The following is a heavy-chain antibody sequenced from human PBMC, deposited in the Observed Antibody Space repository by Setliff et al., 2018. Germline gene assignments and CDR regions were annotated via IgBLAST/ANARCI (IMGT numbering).Heavy chain of an antibody. CDR3: ARSPIKIFGVVLHPLDY. V-gene: IGHV4-34*01. CDR2: INHSGST. J-gene: IGHJ4*02. Sequence: SETLSLTCAVYGGSFSGYYWSWIRQPPGKGLEWIGEINHSGSTNYNPSLKSRVTISVDTSKNQFSLKLSSVTAADTAVYYCARSPIKIFGVVLHPLDYWGQGTLVTVSS. CDR1: GGSFSGYY. D-gene: IGHD3-3*01.